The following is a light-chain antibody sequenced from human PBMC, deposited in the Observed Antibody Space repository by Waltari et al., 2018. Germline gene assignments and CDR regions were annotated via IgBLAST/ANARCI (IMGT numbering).Light chain of an antibody. CDR2: KVS. CDR1: QSLVDSDGKTY. J-gene: IGKJ1*01. Sequence: DGVMNLSPLPLPVTHGQPASSSCRSSQSLVDSDGKTYLNWFQQRPGQSPRRLIYKVSNRDSGVPARVSGSGSGTDFTLTISRVEAEDVGIYYCMQATHLPPTFGQGTKVEI. CDR3: MQATHLPPT. V-gene: IGKV2-30*01.